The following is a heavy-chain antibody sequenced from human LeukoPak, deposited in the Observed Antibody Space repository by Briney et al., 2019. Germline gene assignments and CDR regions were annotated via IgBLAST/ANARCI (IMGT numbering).Heavy chain of an antibody. CDR3: AKDLGYSSSWYYFDY. CDR1: GFTFDDYA. V-gene: IGHV3-9*01. Sequence: PGGSLSLSCAASGFTFDDYAMHWVRQAPGKGLEWVSGISWNSGSIGYADSVKGRFTISRDNAKNSLYLQMNSLRAEDTALYYCAKDLGYSSSWYYFDYWGQGTLVTVSS. D-gene: IGHD6-13*01. J-gene: IGHJ4*02. CDR2: ISWNSGSI.